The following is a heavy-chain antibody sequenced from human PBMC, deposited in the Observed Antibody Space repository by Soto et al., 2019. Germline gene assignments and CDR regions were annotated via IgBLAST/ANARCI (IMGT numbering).Heavy chain of an antibody. CDR1: GVSICPYW. Sequence: AETLSLPCTSSGVSICPYWWNWIRQPPRKGLEWIGYIYYSGSTNYNPSLKSRVTISVDTSKNQFSLKLTSVTAADTAVYYCARSRGSTRSFDYWGQGTLVTVSS. D-gene: IGHD2-15*01. V-gene: IGHV4-59*01. J-gene: IGHJ4*02. CDR3: ARSRGSTRSFDY. CDR2: IYYSGST.